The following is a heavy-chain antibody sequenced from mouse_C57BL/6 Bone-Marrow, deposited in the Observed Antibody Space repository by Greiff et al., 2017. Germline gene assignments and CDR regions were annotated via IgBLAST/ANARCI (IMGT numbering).Heavy chain of an antibody. CDR1: GYTFTSYT. CDR3: ARSLGLWAY. J-gene: IGHJ3*01. Sequence: QVQLQQSGAELARPGASVKMSCKASGYTFTSYTMHWVKQRPGQGLEWIGYINPSSGYTKYNQKFKDKATLTADTSSSTAYMQLRSLTSEDSAVYYCARSLGLWAYWGQGTLVTVSA. CDR2: INPSSGYT. V-gene: IGHV1-4*01. D-gene: IGHD1-1*02.